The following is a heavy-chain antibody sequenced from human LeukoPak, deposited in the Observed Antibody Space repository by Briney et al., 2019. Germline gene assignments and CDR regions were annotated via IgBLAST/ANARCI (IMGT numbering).Heavy chain of an antibody. CDR1: GFTFNSYA. J-gene: IGHJ3*02. CDR2: IGSNGGST. D-gene: IGHD2-2*01. Sequence: GGSLRLSCAASGFTFNSYAMHWVRQAPGKGLEYVSVIGSNGGSTYYADSVKGRFTISRDNSKNTLYLQMGSLRAEDMAVYYCARSNCSTTDCLFNVFDIWGQGTMVTVSS. CDR3: ARSNCSTTDCLFNVFDI. V-gene: IGHV3-64*02.